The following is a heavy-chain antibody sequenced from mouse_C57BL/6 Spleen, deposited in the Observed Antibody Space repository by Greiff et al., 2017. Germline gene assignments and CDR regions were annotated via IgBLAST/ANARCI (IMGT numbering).Heavy chain of an antibody. J-gene: IGHJ2*01. Sequence: EVQLQQSGPELVKPGASVKISCKASGYTFTDYYMNWVKQSHGKSLEWIGDINPNNGGTSYNQKFKGKATLTVDKSSSTAYMELRSLTSEDSAVYYCARRDYDYDGFDDWGQGTTRTVSS. CDR3: ARRDYDYDGFDD. D-gene: IGHD2-4*01. CDR2: INPNNGGT. CDR1: GYTFTDYY. V-gene: IGHV1-26*01.